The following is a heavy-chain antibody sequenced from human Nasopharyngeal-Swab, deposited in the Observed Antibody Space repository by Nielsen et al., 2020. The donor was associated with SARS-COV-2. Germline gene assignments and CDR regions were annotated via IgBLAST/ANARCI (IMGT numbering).Heavy chain of an antibody. CDR3: TTDFYFDY. V-gene: IGHV3-73*01. J-gene: IGHJ4*02. CDR1: GFIFSESA. Sequence: GESLKISCAALGFIFSESAMHWVRQASGKGLEWVGRIGDKAHNYATTYGASMKGRFTISRDDSSNTAFLQMDNLKTEDTALYYCTTDFYFDYWGQGALVTVSS. CDR2: IGDKAHNYAT.